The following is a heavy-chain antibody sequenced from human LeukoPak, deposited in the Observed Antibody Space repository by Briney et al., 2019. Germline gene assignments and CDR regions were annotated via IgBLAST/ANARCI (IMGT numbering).Heavy chain of an antibody. Sequence: GGSLRLSCAASGFTFSSYAMHWVRQAPGKGLEWVAVISYDGSNKYYADSVKGRFTISRDNYKNTLYLQMNSLRAEDTAVYYCARTFLHDYGDYFTGWGQGTLVTVSS. J-gene: IGHJ4*02. D-gene: IGHD4-17*01. CDR3: ARTFLHDYGDYFTG. CDR1: GFTFSSYA. CDR2: ISYDGSNK. V-gene: IGHV3-30-3*01.